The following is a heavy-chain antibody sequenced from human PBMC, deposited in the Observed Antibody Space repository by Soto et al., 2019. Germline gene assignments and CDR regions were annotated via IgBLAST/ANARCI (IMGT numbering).Heavy chain of an antibody. Sequence: EASVKVSCKASGYTFTSYDINWVRQATGQGLEWMGWMNPNSGNTGYAQKFQGRVTMTRNTSISTAYMELSSLRSEDTAVYYCASITMVRGDAFDIWGQGTMVTVSS. J-gene: IGHJ3*02. V-gene: IGHV1-8*01. CDR3: ASITMVRGDAFDI. CDR2: MNPNSGNT. CDR1: GYTFTSYD. D-gene: IGHD3-10*01.